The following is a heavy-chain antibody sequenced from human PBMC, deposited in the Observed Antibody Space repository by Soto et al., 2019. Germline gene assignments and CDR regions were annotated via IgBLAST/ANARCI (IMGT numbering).Heavy chain of an antibody. J-gene: IGHJ5*02. Sequence: PSETLSLTCTVSGGSISSSSYYWGWIRQPPGKGLEWIGSIYYSGSTYYNPSLKSRVTISVDTSKNQFSMKLSSVTAADTALYYCARLHGDYEGDWFDPWGQGTLVTVS. CDR1: GGSISSSSYY. CDR3: ARLHGDYEGDWFDP. V-gene: IGHV4-39*01. D-gene: IGHD4-17*01. CDR2: IYYSGST.